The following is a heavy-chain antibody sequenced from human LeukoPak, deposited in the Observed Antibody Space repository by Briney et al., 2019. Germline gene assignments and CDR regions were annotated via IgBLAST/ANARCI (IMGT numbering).Heavy chain of an antibody. CDR3: ARDVLLWFGDSGRYYYYMDV. J-gene: IGHJ6*03. CDR2: IYYSGST. D-gene: IGHD3-10*01. Sequence: SETLSLTCTVSGGSISSSSYYWGWIRQPPGKGLEWIGSIYYSGSTYYNPSLKSRVTISVDTSKNQFSLKLSSVTAADTAVYYCARDVLLWFGDSGRYYYYMDVWGKGTTVTVSS. V-gene: IGHV4-39*07. CDR1: GGSISSSSYY.